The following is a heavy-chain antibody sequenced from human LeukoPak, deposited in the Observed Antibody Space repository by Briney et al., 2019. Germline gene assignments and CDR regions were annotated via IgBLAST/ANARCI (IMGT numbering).Heavy chain of an antibody. CDR2: LYYNGNT. V-gene: IGHV4-39*01. J-gene: IGHJ4*02. CDR3: ARHGALEDNIAVAAPHFDY. D-gene: IGHD6-19*01. Sequence: PSETLSLTCTVSGGSISNTNYYWDWIRQPPGKGLEWIGSLYYNGNTYYNPSLKSRVTISIDRSNNQFSLKLSSVTAADTAVYYCARHGALEDNIAVAAPHFDYWGQGTLVTVSS. CDR1: GGSISNTNYY.